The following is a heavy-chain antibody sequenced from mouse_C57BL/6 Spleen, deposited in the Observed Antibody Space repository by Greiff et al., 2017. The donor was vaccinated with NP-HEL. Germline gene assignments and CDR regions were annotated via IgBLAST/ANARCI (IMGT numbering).Heavy chain of an antibody. V-gene: IGHV1-81*01. Sequence: VQLVESGAELARPGASVKLSCKASGYTFTSSGISWVKQRPGRGLEWIGEIYPRSGNTYYNEKFKGKATLTADKSSSTAYMELRSLTSEDSAVYFCARPTVVATDAMDDWGQGTSVTVSS. CDR1: GYTFTSSG. CDR3: ARPTVVATDAMDD. CDR2: IYPRSGNT. J-gene: IGHJ4*01. D-gene: IGHD1-1*01.